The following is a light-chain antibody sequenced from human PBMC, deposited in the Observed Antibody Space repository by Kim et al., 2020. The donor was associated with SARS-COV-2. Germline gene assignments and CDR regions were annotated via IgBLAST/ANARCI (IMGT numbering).Light chain of an antibody. CDR3: QQAHSFPPT. J-gene: IGKJ4*01. V-gene: IGKV1-12*01. CDR1: HGVGTW. Sequence: SIVDRVSITCRARHGVGTWLAWYQQTPGTAPKVLIYAASTLQTGVPSRFSGSGSGTEFTLTISSLQPADVATYYCQQAHSFPPTFGGGTKVDIK. CDR2: AAS.